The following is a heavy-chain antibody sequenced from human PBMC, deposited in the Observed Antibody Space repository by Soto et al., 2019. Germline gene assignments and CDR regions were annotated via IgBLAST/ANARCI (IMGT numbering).Heavy chain of an antibody. V-gene: IGHV1-2*02. CDR3: AKGHYYDNFGNWVANQAFDY. J-gene: IGHJ4*02. D-gene: IGHD3-22*01. CDR2: INPNSGGT. Sequence: GASVKVSGKASEFTFTCHYIHWVRQAPGQGLEWMGWINPNSGGTSYAQKFQGRVTMTRDTSITTAYMELSRLSSDDTAVYYCAKGHYYDNFGNWVANQAFDYWGQGNLVTVSS. CDR1: EFTFTCHY.